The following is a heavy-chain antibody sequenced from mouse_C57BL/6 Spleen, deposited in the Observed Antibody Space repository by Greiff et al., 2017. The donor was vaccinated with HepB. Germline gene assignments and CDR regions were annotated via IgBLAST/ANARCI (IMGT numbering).Heavy chain of an antibody. CDR3: AREGYDYDWFAY. CDR2: IYPRDGST. CDR1: GFTFKSYD. Sequence: QVQLQQSGPELVKPGASVKLSCKASGFTFKSYDINWVKQRPEQGLEWIGWIYPRDGSTKYDVNFKGKATLTVDTSSSPAYMELHSLTSEDSAVYFCAREGYDYDWFAYWGQGTLVTVAT. V-gene: IGHV1-85*01. D-gene: IGHD2-4*01. J-gene: IGHJ3*01.